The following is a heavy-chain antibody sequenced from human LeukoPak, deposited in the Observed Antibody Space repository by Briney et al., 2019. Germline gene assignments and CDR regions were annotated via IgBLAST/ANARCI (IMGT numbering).Heavy chain of an antibody. V-gene: IGHV1-58*01. CDR3: AAGYCSGGSCYPYYYYGMDV. D-gene: IGHD2-15*01. CDR1: GFTFTSSA. Sequence: ASVKVSCKASGFTFTSSAVQWVRQARGQRLEWIGWIVVSSGNTNYAQKLQERVTITRDMSTSTAYMELSSLRSEDTAVYYCAAGYCSGGSCYPYYYYGMDVWGQGTTVIVSS. CDR2: IVVSSGNT. J-gene: IGHJ6*02.